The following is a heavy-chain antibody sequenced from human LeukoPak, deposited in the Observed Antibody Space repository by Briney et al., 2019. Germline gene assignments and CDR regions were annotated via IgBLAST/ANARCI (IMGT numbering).Heavy chain of an antibody. CDR1: GYTFTDYY. J-gene: IGHJ4*02. CDR3: ARADRGEGSDY. Sequence: ASVKVSCKASGYTFTDYYMHWVRQAPGQGLEWMGWINPNSGGTNFAQKFQGRVSMTRDTSISTAYLELNRLRSDDTAVFYCARADRGEGSDYWGQGTLVTVSS. CDR2: INPNSGGT. V-gene: IGHV1-2*02. D-gene: IGHD3-10*01.